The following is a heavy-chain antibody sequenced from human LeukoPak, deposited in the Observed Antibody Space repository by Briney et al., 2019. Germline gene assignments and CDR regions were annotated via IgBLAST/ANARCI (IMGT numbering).Heavy chain of an antibody. CDR3: AREYSSSWYEYAFDI. CDR2: ISSSGSTI. CDR1: GFTFSSYE. V-gene: IGHV3-48*03. D-gene: IGHD6-13*01. Sequence: GGSLRLSCAASGFTFSSYEMNWVRQAPGKGLEWVSYISSSGSTIYYADSVKGRFSISRDNAKNSLYLQMNSLRAEDTAVYYCAREYSSSWYEYAFDIWGQGTMVTVSS. J-gene: IGHJ3*02.